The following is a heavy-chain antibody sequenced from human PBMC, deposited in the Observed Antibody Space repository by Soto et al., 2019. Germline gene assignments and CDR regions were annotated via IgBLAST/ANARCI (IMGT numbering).Heavy chain of an antibody. CDR3: ARTDKFNSQSSGWANRFDY. J-gene: IGHJ4*02. CDR1: GFTFTNYA. D-gene: IGHD6-19*01. Sequence: EMQLLESGGGLVQPGGSLRLFCAASGFTFTNYAMTWVRQAPGKGLEWVSTITPTGATFYGDTVKGRFTISRDNSRSSVFLQMNSLRAEDTAMYYCARTDKFNSQSSGWANRFDYWGQGKLVTVSS. V-gene: IGHV3-23*01. CDR2: ITPTGAT.